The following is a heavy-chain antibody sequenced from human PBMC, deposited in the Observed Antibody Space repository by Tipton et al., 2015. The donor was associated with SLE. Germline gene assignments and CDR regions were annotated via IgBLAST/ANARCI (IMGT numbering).Heavy chain of an antibody. CDR3: AREAPQCVGDCNDY. J-gene: IGHJ4*02. V-gene: IGHV3-48*03. CDR1: GLTFSSYE. CDR2: INNVGVTR. Sequence: SLRLSCAASGLTFSSYEFNWVRQAPGKGLQWVSYINNVGVTRYADSVKGRFTISRDNARNSVYLQMNSLRADDTAVYYCAREAPQCVGDCNDYWGQGTLVTVSS. D-gene: IGHD2-21*01.